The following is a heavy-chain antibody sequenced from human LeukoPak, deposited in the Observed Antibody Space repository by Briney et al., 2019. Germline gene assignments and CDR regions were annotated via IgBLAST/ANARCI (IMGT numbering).Heavy chain of an antibody. CDR2: ISHSGTT. CDR3: TRENRPFCPFAY. CDR1: GGSIDITNY. Sequence: SETLSLTCGVSGGSIDITNYWSWVRQAPGKGLEWIGEISHSGTTNYNPSLRSRVTMFLDRANNEFSLSLTSVTAADSAVYYCTRENRPFCPFAYWGQGVLVT. J-gene: IGHJ4*02. V-gene: IGHV4-4*02. D-gene: IGHD2/OR15-2a*01.